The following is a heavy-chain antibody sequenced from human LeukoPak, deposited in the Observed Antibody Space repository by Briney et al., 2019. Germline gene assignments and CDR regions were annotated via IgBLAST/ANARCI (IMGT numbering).Heavy chain of an antibody. V-gene: IGHV3-30*18. J-gene: IGHJ4*02. CDR2: ISYDGSNK. Sequence: GGSLRLSCAASGFTFSSYGMHWVRQAPGKGLEWVAVISYDGSNKYYADSVKGRFTISRDNSKNTLYLQMNSLRAEDTAVYYCAKDRGSSGWSDYWGQGTLVTVSS. D-gene: IGHD6-19*01. CDR1: GFTFSSYG. CDR3: AKDRGSSGWSDY.